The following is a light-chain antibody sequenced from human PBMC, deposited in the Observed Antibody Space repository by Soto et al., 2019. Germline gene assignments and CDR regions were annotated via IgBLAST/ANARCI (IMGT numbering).Light chain of an antibody. CDR3: QQYNSLSLIT. CDR2: DAS. V-gene: IGKV1-5*01. CDR1: QSISRW. Sequence: DIQMTQSPSTLPASVGDTVTITCRASQSISRWLAWYQQKPGKAPKILISDASILETGVPSRFSGTGSGTEFTLTISSLQPDDFATYFCQQYNSLSLITFGQGTRLEIK. J-gene: IGKJ5*01.